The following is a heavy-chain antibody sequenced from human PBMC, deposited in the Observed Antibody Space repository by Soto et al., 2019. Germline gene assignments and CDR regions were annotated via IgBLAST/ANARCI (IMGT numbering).Heavy chain of an antibody. CDR3: AKFGSAGIEYYYGMDV. Sequence: PGGSLRLSCAASGLTFSSYAMSWVRQAPGKGLEWVSAISGSGGSTYYADSVKGRFTISRDNSKNTLYLQMNSLRAEDTAVYYCAKFGSAGIEYYYGMDVWGQGTTVTVSS. CDR2: ISGSGGST. CDR1: GLTFSSYA. D-gene: IGHD3-16*01. J-gene: IGHJ6*02. V-gene: IGHV3-23*01.